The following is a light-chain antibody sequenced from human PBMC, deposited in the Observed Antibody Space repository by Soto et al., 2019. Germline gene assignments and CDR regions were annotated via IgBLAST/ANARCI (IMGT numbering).Light chain of an antibody. Sequence: QTVVTQEPSLTVSPGGTVTLTCASSTEAVTTDHYPYWFQQQPGQAPRTLIFDTNNRQSWTPARFSGSLLGGKAALTLSGAQPEDEADYYCLVSDSGVVVFGGGTKVTVL. CDR1: TEAVTTDHY. J-gene: IGLJ2*01. CDR2: DTN. CDR3: LVSDSGVVV. V-gene: IGLV7-46*01.